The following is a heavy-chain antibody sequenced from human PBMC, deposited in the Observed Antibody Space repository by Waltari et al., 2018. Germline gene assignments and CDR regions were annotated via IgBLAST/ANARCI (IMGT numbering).Heavy chain of an antibody. CDR2: IYGATGST. D-gene: IGHD7-27*01. CDR1: GYSISSGYG. J-gene: IGHJ4*02. Sequence: QVQLQESGPGLVRPSATLSLFCTVSGYSISSGYGWGWIRQPPGKGLEWIGQIYGATGSTYYNPSLKSRVSISKDTSKNHFSLKLTSVSAADTAVYYCARDKWGFDFWGQGALVTVSS. V-gene: IGHV4-38-2*02. CDR3: ARDKWGFDF.